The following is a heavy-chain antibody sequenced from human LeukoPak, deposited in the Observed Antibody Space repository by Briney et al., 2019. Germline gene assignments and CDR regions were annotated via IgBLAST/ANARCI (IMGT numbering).Heavy chain of an antibody. D-gene: IGHD6-19*01. J-gene: IGHJ4*02. CDR3: ARDHSSGWLPTEYYFDY. CDR2: IVPIFGTA. V-gene: IGHV1-69*13. CDR1: GGTFSSYA. Sequence: SVKVSCKASGGTFSSYAISWVRQAPGQGLEWMGGIVPIFGTANYAQKFQGRVTITADESTSTAYMELSSLRSEDTAVYYCARDHSSGWLPTEYYFDYWGQGTLVTVSS.